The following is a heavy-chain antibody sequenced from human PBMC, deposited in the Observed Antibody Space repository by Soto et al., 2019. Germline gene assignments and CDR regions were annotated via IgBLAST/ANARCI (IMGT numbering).Heavy chain of an antibody. CDR1: GRSISSVNYY. J-gene: IGHJ6*02. D-gene: IGHD6-19*01. V-gene: IGHV4-61*01. Sequence: SETLSLTCTVSGRSISSVNYYWSWIRQPPGKGLEWIGYIYYSGSTNYNPSLKSRVTISVDTSKNQFSLKLSSVTAADTAVYYCARDSGIAVADGYGMDVWGQGTTVTVSS. CDR3: ARDSGIAVADGYGMDV. CDR2: IYYSGST.